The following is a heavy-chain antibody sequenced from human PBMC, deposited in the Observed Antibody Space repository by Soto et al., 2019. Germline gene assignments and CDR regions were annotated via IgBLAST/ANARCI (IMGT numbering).Heavy chain of an antibody. CDR1: GFTFSSYG. CDR3: ARDRGPATKYGMDV. D-gene: IGHD3-10*01. Sequence: QVQLVESGGGVVQPGRSLRLSCAASGFTFSSYGMHWVRQAPGKGLEWGAVIWYDGSNKYYADCVKGRFTISRDNSKSTLDLQQNRLRAGDTAVYYCARDRGPATKYGMDVWGQGTTVTVSS. J-gene: IGHJ6*02. V-gene: IGHV3-33*01. CDR2: IWYDGSNK.